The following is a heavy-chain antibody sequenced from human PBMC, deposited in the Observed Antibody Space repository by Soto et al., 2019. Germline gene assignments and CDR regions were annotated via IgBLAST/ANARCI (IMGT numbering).Heavy chain of an antibody. Sequence: GGSLRLSCAASGFTFSSYIMNWVRQAPGKGLEWVSAISGSSGSTYYADSVKGRFTISRDNSKNTLYLQMNSLRAEDTAVYYCAKDKYPDIVVVVAAYYFDYWGQGTLVTVSS. J-gene: IGHJ4*02. CDR2: ISGSSGST. V-gene: IGHV3-23*01. D-gene: IGHD2-15*01. CDR3: AKDKYPDIVVVVAAYYFDY. CDR1: GFTFSSYI.